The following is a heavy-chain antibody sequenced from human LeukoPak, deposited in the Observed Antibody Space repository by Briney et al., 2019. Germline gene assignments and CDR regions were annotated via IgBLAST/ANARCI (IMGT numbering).Heavy chain of an antibody. CDR2: IKEDGSDT. Sequence: GGSLRLSCAASGFTFSTYWMDWVRQAPGKGLEWVASIKEDGSDTNYVGSVRGRFTVSRDNTKNSLYLQMNSLRADDTAVYYCASDRAYSQFDYWGQGTLATVSS. V-gene: IGHV3-7*01. CDR3: ASDRAYSQFDY. D-gene: IGHD2-15*01. CDR1: GFTFSTYW. J-gene: IGHJ4*02.